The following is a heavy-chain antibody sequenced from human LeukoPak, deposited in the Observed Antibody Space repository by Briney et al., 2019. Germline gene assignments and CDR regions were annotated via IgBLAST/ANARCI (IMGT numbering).Heavy chain of an antibody. CDR1: GFTFSSYG. V-gene: IGHV3-33*01. CDR3: AREGSPYYDFWSGYYPWFDP. J-gene: IGHJ5*02. D-gene: IGHD3-3*01. CDR2: IWYDGSNK. Sequence: GRSLRLSCAASGFTFSSYGMHWVRQAPGKGLEWVAVIWYDGSNKYYADSVKGRFTISRDNSKNTLHLQMNSLRAEDTAVYYCAREGSPYYDFWSGYYPWFDPWGQGTLVTVSS.